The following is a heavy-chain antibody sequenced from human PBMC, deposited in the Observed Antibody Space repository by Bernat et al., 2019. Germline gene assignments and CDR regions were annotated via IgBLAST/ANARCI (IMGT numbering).Heavy chain of an antibody. D-gene: IGHD6-19*01. V-gene: IGHV3-30*18. Sequence: QVQLVESGGGVVQPGRSLRLSCAASGFTFSSYGMHWVRQAPGKGLEWVAVISYDGSYKYYADSVKGRFTISRDNSKNTLYLQMNSLRGEDTAVYYCAKDGGNAVAGTIDYWGQGTLVTVSS. J-gene: IGHJ4*02. CDR3: AKDGGNAVAGTIDY. CDR2: ISYDGSYK. CDR1: GFTFSSYG.